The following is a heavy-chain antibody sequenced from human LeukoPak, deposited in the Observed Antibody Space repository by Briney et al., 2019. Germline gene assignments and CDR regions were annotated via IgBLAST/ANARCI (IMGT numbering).Heavy chain of an antibody. CDR3: ARGLYYDYVWGSYRLFPYYFDY. CDR2: ISAYNGNT. CDR1: GYTFTSHG. D-gene: IGHD3-16*02. Sequence: ASVKVSCKASGYTFTSHGISWVRQAPGQGLEWMGWISAYNGNTNYAQKLQGRVTMTTDTSTSTAYMELRSLRSDDTAVYYCARGLYYDYVWGSYRLFPYYFDYWGQGTLVTVSS. J-gene: IGHJ4*02. V-gene: IGHV1-18*01.